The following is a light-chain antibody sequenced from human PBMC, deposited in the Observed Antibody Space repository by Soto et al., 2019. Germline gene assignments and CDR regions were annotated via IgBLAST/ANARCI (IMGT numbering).Light chain of an antibody. J-gene: IGLJ2*01. CDR2: DVS. Sequence: QSALTQPRSVSGSPRQSVTISCTGTSSDVGGYNYVSWYQQHPGKAPKLMIYDVSKRPSRVPDRFSGSKSGNTASLTISGLQAEDEADYYCCSYAGSYTFGVVFGGGTKLTVL. V-gene: IGLV2-11*01. CDR3: CSYAGSYTFGVV. CDR1: SSDVGGYNY.